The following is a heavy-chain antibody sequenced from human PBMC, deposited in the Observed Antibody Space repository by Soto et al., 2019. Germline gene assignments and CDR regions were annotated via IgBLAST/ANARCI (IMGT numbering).Heavy chain of an antibody. CDR2: IYSGGST. Sequence: GGSLRLSCAASGFTVSSYYMSWVRQAPGKGLEWVSVIYSGGSTYYADSVKGRFTISRDDSKNTLYLQMNSLRAEDTAVYYCARDRGWLAYYWGQGTLVTVSS. CDR1: GFTVSSYY. CDR3: ARDRGWLAYY. D-gene: IGHD6-19*01. V-gene: IGHV3-66*01. J-gene: IGHJ4*02.